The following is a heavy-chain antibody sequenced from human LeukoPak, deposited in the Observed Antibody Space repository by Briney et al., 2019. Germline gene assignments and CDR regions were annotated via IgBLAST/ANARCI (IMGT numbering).Heavy chain of an antibody. D-gene: IGHD1-1*01. J-gene: IGHJ5*02. CDR3: ARIHTTIRFDP. CDR1: GGSISSYY. CDR2: IYYSGST. V-gene: IGHV4-59*01. Sequence: SETLSLTCTVSGGSISSYYWSWIRQPPGKGLEWIGYIYYSGSTNYNPSLKSRVTISVDTSKNQFSLKLSSVTAADTAVYYCARIHTTIRFDPWGQGTLVTVSS.